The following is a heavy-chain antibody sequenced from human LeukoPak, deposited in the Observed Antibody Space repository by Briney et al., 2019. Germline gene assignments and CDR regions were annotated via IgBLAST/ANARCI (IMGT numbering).Heavy chain of an antibody. V-gene: IGHV6-1*01. D-gene: IGHD3-22*01. Sequence: SQTLSLTCVISGDSVSSDSFAWTWIRQSPSRGLEWLGRIYYRSKWYSDYAVSVKSRVVIIPDTSKNQFSLQLKSVTPEDTAVYFCARAGRDHFVSSGYLDSWGQGTLVTVSS. CDR2: IYYRSKWYS. CDR3: ARAGRDHFVSSGYLDS. CDR1: GDSVSSDSFA. J-gene: IGHJ4*02.